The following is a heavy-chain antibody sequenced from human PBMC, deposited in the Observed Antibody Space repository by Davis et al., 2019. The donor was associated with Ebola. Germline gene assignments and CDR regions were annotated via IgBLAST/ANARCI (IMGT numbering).Heavy chain of an antibody. D-gene: IGHD6-13*01. J-gene: IGHJ6*04. CDR2: ISAYNGNT. Sequence: ASVKVSCKASGYTFTSYGISWVRQAPGQGLEWMGWISAYNGNTNYAQKLQGRVTMTTDTSTSTAYMELRSLRSDDTAVYYCARDGIAAIPPTYYYYGMDVWGKGTTVTVSS. CDR3: ARDGIAAIPPTYYYYGMDV. V-gene: IGHV1-18*01. CDR1: GYTFTSYG.